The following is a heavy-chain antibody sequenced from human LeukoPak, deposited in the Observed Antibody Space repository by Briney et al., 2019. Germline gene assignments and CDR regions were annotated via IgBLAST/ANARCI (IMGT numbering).Heavy chain of an antibody. D-gene: IGHD2-2*01. Sequence: PGGSLRLSCAASGFTFSSYGMHWVRQAPGKGLEWVAFIRYDGGNKYYADSVKGRFTISRDNSKSTLYLQMNSLRAEATAVYYCAKGPEYQLLWRGGADYWGQRTLVTVSS. CDR3: AKGPEYQLLWRGGADY. V-gene: IGHV3-30*02. CDR2: IRYDGGNK. J-gene: IGHJ4*02. CDR1: GFTFSSYG.